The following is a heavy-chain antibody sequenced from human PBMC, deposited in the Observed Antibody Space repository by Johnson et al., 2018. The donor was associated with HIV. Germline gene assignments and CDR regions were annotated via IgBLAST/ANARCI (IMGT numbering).Heavy chain of an antibody. CDR2: INWNGGST. J-gene: IGHJ3*02. D-gene: IGHD3-22*01. V-gene: IGHV3-20*04. CDR1: GFTFDDYG. CDR3: ARVVQYYDSSGYSTRGGVGLDI. Sequence: VLLVESGGGVVQPGRSLRLSCAASGFTFDDYGMNWVRQVPGQGLEWVSGINWNGGSTSYADSVKGRFTISRDNAQNSLYLQMNSLGAEDTALYYCARVVQYYDSSGYSTRGGVGLDIWGQGTVVTVSS.